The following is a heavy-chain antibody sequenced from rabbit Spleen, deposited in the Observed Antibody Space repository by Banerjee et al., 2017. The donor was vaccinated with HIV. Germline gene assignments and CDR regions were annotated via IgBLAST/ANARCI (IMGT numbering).Heavy chain of an antibody. V-gene: IGHV1S40*01. D-gene: IGHD2-1*01. Sequence: QSLEESGGDLVKPEGSLTPTCTASGFSFSSSYYMCWVRQAPGKGLECIACIYADSSGSTYYANWAKGRFTISKTSSTTVTLEMTSLTAADTATYFCARGSAAMTLVITGYYLGLWGPGTLVTVS. J-gene: IGHJ6*01. CDR3: ARGSAAMTLVITGYYLGL. CDR1: GFSFSSSYY. CDR2: IYADSSGST.